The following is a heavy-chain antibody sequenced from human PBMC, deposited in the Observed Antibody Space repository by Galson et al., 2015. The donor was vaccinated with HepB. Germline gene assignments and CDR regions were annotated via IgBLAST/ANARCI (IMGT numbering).Heavy chain of an antibody. V-gene: IGHV1-69*04. CDR2: IIPILGIA. CDR1: GGTFSSYA. CDR3: ARGMVRGTDPFDY. Sequence: SVKVSCKASGGTFSSYAISWVRQAPGQGLEWMGRIIPILGIANYAQKFQGRVTITADKSTSTAYMELSSLRSEDTAVYYCARGMVRGTDPFDYWGQGTLVTVSS. J-gene: IGHJ4*02. D-gene: IGHD3-10*01.